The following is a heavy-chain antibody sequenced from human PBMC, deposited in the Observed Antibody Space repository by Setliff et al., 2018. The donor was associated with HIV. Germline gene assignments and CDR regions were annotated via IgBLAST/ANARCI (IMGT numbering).Heavy chain of an antibody. CDR3: ARDRLPKWGSHYTY. CDR2: IIPIFGIP. V-gene: IGHV1-69*13. D-gene: IGHD3-3*01. CDR1: GGTFIRYA. J-gene: IGHJ4*02. Sequence: SVKVSCKASGGTFIRYAFNWVRQAPGQGLEWMGEIIPIFGIPSYAQRFQDRVTITADESTNTAYMELSSLRSDDTAVYYCARDRLPKWGSHYTYWGQGTMVTVSS.